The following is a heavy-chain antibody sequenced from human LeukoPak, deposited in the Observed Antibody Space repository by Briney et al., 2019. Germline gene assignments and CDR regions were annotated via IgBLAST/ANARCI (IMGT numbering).Heavy chain of an antibody. D-gene: IGHD1-7*01. CDR3: ATARNFRFEY. J-gene: IGHJ4*02. CDR2: MNGEGTTI. Sequence: GGSLRLSCAASGLTFRTTWMHWVRQAPGKGLMWVSRMNGEGTTIDYADSVKGRFTVSRDYAKNTLFLQMNNLRTEDTALYFCATARNFRFEYWGQGSLVIVSA. CDR1: GLTFRTTW. V-gene: IGHV3-74*01.